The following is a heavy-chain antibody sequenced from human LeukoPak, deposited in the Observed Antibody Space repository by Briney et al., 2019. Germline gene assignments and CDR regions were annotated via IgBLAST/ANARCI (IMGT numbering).Heavy chain of an antibody. CDR3: AGASYDSSGVH. D-gene: IGHD3-22*01. CDR1: GGSIGGYY. V-gene: IGHV4-4*07. Sequence: PETLSLTYSVSGGSIGGYYWSWIRQPAGEGLEWIGRIYTSGSINYNPSLKSRVTISVDTSKNQFSLQLSSVTAADTAVYYCAGASYDSSGVHWGQGTLVTVSS. CDR2: IYTSGSI. J-gene: IGHJ4*02.